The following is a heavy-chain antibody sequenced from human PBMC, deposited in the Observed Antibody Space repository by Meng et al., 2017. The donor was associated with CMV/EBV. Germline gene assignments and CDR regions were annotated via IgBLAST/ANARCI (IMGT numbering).Heavy chain of an antibody. CDR1: GGSISSYY. D-gene: IGHD5-12*01. CDR2: IYYSGST. J-gene: IGHJ6*02. V-gene: IGHV4-59*01. Sequence: SETLSLTCTVSGGSISSYYLSWIRQPPGKGLEWIGYIYYSGSTNYNPSLKSRVTISVDTSKHQFSLKLSSVTAADTAVYSCAKPLACGYSGYDCPYGMDVWGQGTTVTVSS. CDR3: AKPLACGYSGYDCPYGMDV.